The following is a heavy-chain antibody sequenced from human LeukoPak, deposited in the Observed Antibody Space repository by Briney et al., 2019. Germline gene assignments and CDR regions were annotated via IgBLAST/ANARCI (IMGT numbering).Heavy chain of an antibody. D-gene: IGHD3-22*01. CDR3: ARASLYDNSAYYLDY. V-gene: IGHV3-20*04. Sequence: TGGSLRLSCAASGFTFDNYGMTWVRQVPGKGLEWVSGVNWNGGSTGYADSVKGRFTISRDKAKNSLYLQMNSLRAEDTALYYCARASLYDNSAYYLDYWGQGTLVTVSS. J-gene: IGHJ4*02. CDR2: VNWNGGST. CDR1: GFTFDNYG.